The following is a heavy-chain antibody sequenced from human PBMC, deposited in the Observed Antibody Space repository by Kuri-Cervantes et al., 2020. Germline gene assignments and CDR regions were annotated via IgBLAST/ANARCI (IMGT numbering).Heavy chain of an antibody. Sequence: GESLKISCAASGFTFSNYWMIWVRQAPGKGLEWVANIKQDGSEKYYVDSVKGRFTISRDNAKNSLYLQMNSLRAEDTAVYYCARDGADRSSTSCYGKDYWGQGTLVTVSS. CDR1: GFTFSNYW. CDR2: IKQDGSEK. V-gene: IGHV3-7*01. CDR3: ARDGADRSSTSCYGKDY. D-gene: IGHD2-2*01. J-gene: IGHJ4*02.